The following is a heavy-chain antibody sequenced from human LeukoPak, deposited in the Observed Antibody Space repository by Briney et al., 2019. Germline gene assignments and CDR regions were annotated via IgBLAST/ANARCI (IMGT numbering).Heavy chain of an antibody. V-gene: IGHV3-7*04. CDR2: IKQDGSEK. J-gene: IGHJ5*02. D-gene: IGHD6-13*01. CDR1: GFTFSSYW. CDR3: ARDRVISVYSSSWFNWFDP. Sequence: GGSLRLSCAASGFTFSSYWMSWVRQAPGKGLEWVANIKQDGSEKYYVDSVKGRFTISRDNAKNSLYLQMNSLRAEDTAVYYCARDRVISVYSSSWFNWFDPWGQGTLVTVSS.